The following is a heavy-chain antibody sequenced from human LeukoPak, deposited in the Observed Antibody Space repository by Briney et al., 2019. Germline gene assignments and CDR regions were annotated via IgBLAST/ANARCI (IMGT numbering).Heavy chain of an antibody. Sequence: PGGSLRLSCAASGFTFSSYAMHWVRRAPGKGLEWVAVISYDGSNKYYADSVKGRFTISRDNSKNTLYLQMNSLRAEDTAVYYCARDTADYYDSSFSPLDYWGQGTLVTVSS. J-gene: IGHJ4*02. CDR3: ARDTADYYDSSFSPLDY. D-gene: IGHD3-22*01. CDR2: ISYDGSNK. V-gene: IGHV3-30-3*01. CDR1: GFTFSSYA.